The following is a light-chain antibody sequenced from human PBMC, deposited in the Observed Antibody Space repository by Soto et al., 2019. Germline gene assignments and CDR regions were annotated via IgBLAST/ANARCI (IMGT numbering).Light chain of an antibody. V-gene: IGKV3-11*01. J-gene: IGKJ4*01. CDR1: QSVSSNY. CDR2: GAS. CDR3: QQRSNWPLLT. Sequence: EIVLTQFPGTLSLSPGERATLSCRASQSVSSNYLAWYQQRPGQPPNLLIFGASNRATGIPARFSGSGSGTDFTLTISSLEPEDFAVYYCQQRSNWPLLTFGGGTKVDIK.